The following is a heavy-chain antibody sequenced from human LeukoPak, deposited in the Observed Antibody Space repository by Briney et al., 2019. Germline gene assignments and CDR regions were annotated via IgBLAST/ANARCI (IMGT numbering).Heavy chain of an antibody. D-gene: IGHD1-20*01. CDR3: ARDNLADYFDY. J-gene: IGHJ4*02. CDR2: IYYSGST. CDR1: GGSISTYY. Sequence: SETLSLTCTVSGGSISTYYWSWIRQPPGKGLEWIGYIYYSGSTNYNSSLKSRVTISIDTSKKQFSLRLSSVTAADTAVYYCARDNLADYFDYWGQGTLVTVSS. V-gene: IGHV4-59*01.